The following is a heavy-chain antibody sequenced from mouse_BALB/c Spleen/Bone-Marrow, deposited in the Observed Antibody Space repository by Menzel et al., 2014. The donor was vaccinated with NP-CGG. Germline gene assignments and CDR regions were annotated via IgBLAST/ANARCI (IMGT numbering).Heavy chain of an antibody. D-gene: IGHD2-1*01. Sequence: QVQLQQSGAELVKPGASVKLSCKASGYTFTSYWMHWVKQRPGQGLEWIGEINPSNGRTNYNEKFKSKATLTVDKSSGTAYMQLSSLTSEDSAVYYCARCYYGNYFDYWGQGTTLTVSS. J-gene: IGHJ2*01. CDR3: ARCYYGNYFDY. CDR1: GYTFTSYW. V-gene: IGHV1S81*02. CDR2: INPSNGRT.